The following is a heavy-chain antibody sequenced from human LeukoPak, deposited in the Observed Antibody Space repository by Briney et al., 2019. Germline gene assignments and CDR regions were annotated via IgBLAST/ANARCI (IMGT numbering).Heavy chain of an antibody. V-gene: IGHV4-39*01. Sequence: SETLSLTCTVSGDSISSSSYYWGWIRQPPGKGLEWIGSIYYSGSTYYNPSLKSRVTISVDTSKNQFSLKLSSVTAADTAVYYCARQDILTGYAFDIWGQGTMVTVSS. J-gene: IGHJ3*02. D-gene: IGHD3-9*01. CDR1: GDSISSSSYY. CDR3: ARQDILTGYAFDI. CDR2: IYYSGST.